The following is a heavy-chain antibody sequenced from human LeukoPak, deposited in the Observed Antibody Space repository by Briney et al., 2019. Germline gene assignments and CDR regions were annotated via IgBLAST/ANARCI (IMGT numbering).Heavy chain of an antibody. CDR2: ISWNSGSI. CDR3: AKSEYFDWATRFDY. J-gene: IGHJ4*02. V-gene: IGHV3-9*01. CDR1: GFTFDDYA. D-gene: IGHD3-9*01. Sequence: GGSLRLSCAASGFTFDDYAMHWVRQAPGKGLEWVSGISWNSGSIGYADSVKGRFTISRDNSKNTLYLQMNSLRAEDTAVYYCAKSEYFDWATRFDYWGQGTLVTVSS.